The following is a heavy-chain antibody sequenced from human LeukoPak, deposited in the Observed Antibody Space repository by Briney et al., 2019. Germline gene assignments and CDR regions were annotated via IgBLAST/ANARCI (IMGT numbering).Heavy chain of an antibody. V-gene: IGHV4-59*01. CDR2: IYYSGNT. CDR3: ARGAQSTVTTSFDY. D-gene: IGHD4-17*01. CDR1: GGSINSFY. Sequence: PSETLSLTCTVSGGSINSFYWSWIRQSPGKGLEWIGYIYYSGNTNYNPSLQSRVTISVDTSRSHFSLKLSSATAADTAVYYCARGAQSTVTTSFDYWGQGTLVTVSS. J-gene: IGHJ4*02.